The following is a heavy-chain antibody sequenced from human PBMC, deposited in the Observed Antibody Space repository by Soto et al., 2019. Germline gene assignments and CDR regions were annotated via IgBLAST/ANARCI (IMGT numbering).Heavy chain of an antibody. V-gene: IGHV3-23*03. J-gene: IGHJ4*02. CDR1: GFPFSDYT. Sequence: EVQLLPSGGGLVQPGGSLTLSCAASGFPFSDYTMTWVRQAPGKVLECVSVILSDYNTYYADSVRGRLTISRDNSKKARALEMNRLIAEDTAVYFCAMRTSGYLGYWGQGALVTVSS. D-gene: IGHD6-19*01. CDR2: ILSDYNT. CDR3: AMRTSGYLGY.